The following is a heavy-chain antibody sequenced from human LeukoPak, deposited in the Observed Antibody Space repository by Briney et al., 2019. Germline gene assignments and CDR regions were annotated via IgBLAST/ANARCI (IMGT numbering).Heavy chain of an antibody. V-gene: IGHV4-39*01. CDR3: ARRGGSGRAFDY. J-gene: IGHJ4*02. CDR2: IYYTGST. CDR1: GASISGGTYY. Sequence: SETLSLTCSVSGASISGGTYYWGWIRQPPGKGLEWIGSIYYTGSTYDNPSLKSRVTISVDTSKNQFSLKLSSVTAANTAVYYCARRGGSGRAFDYWGQGTLVTVSS. D-gene: IGHD1-26*01.